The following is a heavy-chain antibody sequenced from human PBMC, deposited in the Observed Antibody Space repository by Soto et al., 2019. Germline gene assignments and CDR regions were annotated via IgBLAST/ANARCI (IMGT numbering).Heavy chain of an antibody. CDR2: IYYSGST. V-gene: IGHV4-39*01. CDR1: GVSISSSSYY. J-gene: IGHJ5*02. D-gene: IGHD6-13*01. CDR3: ARHPRSPDAGAATGWFDP. Sequence: SETLSLTCTVSGVSISSSSYYWVLIRQPPGKGLEWIGSIYYSGSTYYNPSLKSRVTISVDTSKNQFSLKLSSVTAADTAVYYCARHPRSPDAGAATGWFDPWGQGTLVTVSS.